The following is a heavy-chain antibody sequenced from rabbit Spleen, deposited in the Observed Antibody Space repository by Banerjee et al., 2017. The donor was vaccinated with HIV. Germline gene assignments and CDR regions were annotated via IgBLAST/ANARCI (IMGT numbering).Heavy chain of an antibody. CDR2: IVTGSRGRI. Sequence: QSLEESGGDLVKPEGSLTLTCTASGFSFSKNYWMCWVRQAPGKGLEWIACIVTGSRGRIWYADWAKGRFTISKTSSTTVTLQMTSLTAADTATYFCARDGGDGDWDLWGPGTLVT. CDR1: GFSFSKNYW. J-gene: IGHJ4*01. CDR3: ARDGGDGDWDL. V-gene: IGHV1S40*01. D-gene: IGHD2-1*01.